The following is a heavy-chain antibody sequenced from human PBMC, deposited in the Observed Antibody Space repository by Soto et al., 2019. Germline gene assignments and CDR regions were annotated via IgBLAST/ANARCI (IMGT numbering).Heavy chain of an antibody. CDR3: ARGTSYKDGWFDP. Sequence: ASVKASCKAPGYTFTANYVHLVRQSPGQGLEWMGWINPRSGDTDYAQKFQGRVTMTRDTSISTVYMELTRLRYDDTAMYYCARGTSYKDGWFDPWGQGTLVAASS. D-gene: IGHD2-2*01. V-gene: IGHV1-2*02. CDR1: GYTFTANY. CDR2: INPRSGDT. J-gene: IGHJ5*02.